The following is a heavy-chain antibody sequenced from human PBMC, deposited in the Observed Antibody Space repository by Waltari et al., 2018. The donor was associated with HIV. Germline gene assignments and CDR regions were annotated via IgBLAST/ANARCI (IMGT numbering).Heavy chain of an antibody. Sequence: LVESGGGVVQPGGSLRLSCAASGFTFSSYGMQWVHQAPGKGLEWVAFIRYDGSNKYYADSVKGRFTISRDNSKNTLYLQMNSLRAEDTAVYYCAKVTYYYDSSGYWDYWGQGTLVTVSS. D-gene: IGHD3-22*01. CDR1: GFTFSSYG. V-gene: IGHV3-30*02. CDR3: AKVTYYYDSSGYWDY. J-gene: IGHJ4*02. CDR2: IRYDGSNK.